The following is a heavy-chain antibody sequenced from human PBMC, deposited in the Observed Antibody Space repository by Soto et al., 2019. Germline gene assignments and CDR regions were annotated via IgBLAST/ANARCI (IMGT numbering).Heavy chain of an antibody. J-gene: IGHJ6*02. Sequence: SVKVSCKASGGTFSSYAISWVRQAPGQGLEWMGGIIPIFGTANYAQKFQGRVTITADESTSTAYMELSSLRSEDTAVYYFARDWGGQQLPGDDYYYGMDVWGQGTTVTVSS. V-gene: IGHV1-69*13. D-gene: IGHD6-13*01. CDR3: ARDWGGQQLPGDDYYYGMDV. CDR2: IIPIFGTA. CDR1: GGTFSSYA.